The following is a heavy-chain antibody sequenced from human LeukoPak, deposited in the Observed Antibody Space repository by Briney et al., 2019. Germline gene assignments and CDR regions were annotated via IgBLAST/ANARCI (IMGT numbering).Heavy chain of an antibody. D-gene: IGHD3-3*01. V-gene: IGHV1-69*05. CDR1: GGTFSSYG. J-gene: IGHJ2*01. Sequence: GASVKVSCKASGGTFSSYGVSWLRQAPGQGLEWMGRIIPIVGTTNYAQKFQGRVTITTDESQRTVYMELRSMRSEDTAVYYCAKDSDGIGAIKKWYFDLWGRGTLVTVSS. CDR2: IIPIVGTT. CDR3: AKDSDGIGAIKKWYFDL.